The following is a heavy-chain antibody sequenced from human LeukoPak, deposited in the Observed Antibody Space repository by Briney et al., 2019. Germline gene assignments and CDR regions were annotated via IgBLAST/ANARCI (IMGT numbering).Heavy chain of an antibody. D-gene: IGHD6-13*01. CDR3: AKWRERAVAGTYYFDY. V-gene: IGHV3-7*05. Sequence: GGSLRLSCAASGLTFSSSGMSWVRQAPGKGLEWVANIKQDGRETYYVDSVRGRFTISRDNAKNSLYLQMNSLRAEDTAVYYCAKWRERAVAGTYYFDYWGQGTLVTVSS. CDR2: IKQDGRET. J-gene: IGHJ4*02. CDR1: GLTFSSSG.